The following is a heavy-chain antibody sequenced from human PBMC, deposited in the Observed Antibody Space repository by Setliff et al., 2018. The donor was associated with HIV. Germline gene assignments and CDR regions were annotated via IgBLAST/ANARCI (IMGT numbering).Heavy chain of an antibody. CDR3: ARDVKGYIYGSTYWYFDL. CDR1: GFTFSSYW. J-gene: IGHJ2*01. D-gene: IGHD5-18*01. Sequence: LRLSCAASGFTFSSYWMYWVRQAPGKGLVWVSRINSDGSSTSYADSVKGRFTISRDNAKNTLFLQMNSLRAEDTAVYYCARDVKGYIYGSTYWYFDLWGRGTLVTVS. V-gene: IGHV3-74*01. CDR2: INSDGSST.